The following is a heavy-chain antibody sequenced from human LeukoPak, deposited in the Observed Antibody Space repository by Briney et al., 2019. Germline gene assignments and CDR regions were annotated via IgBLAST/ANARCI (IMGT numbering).Heavy chain of an antibody. J-gene: IGHJ5*02. Sequence: ASVKVSCKASGYTFTGYYMHWVRQAPGQGLEWMGWINPNSGGTNYAQKFQGRVTMTRDTSISTAYMELSRLRSDDTAVYYCARVNGDYDWFDPWGQGTLVTASS. CDR1: GYTFTGYY. CDR3: ARVNGDYDWFDP. V-gene: IGHV1-2*02. D-gene: IGHD4-17*01. CDR2: INPNSGGT.